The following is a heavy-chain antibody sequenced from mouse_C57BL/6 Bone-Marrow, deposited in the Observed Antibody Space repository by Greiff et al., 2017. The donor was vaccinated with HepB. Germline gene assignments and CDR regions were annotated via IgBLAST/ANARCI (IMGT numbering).Heavy chain of an antibody. J-gene: IGHJ2*01. Sequence: DVKLVESGGGLVQSGRSLRLSCATSGFTFSDFYMEWVRQAPGKGLEWIAASRNKANDYTTEYSASVKGRFIVSRDTSQSILYLQMNALRAEETAIYYCARDAGGNYFDYWGQGTTLTVSS. CDR2: SRNKANDYTT. CDR1: GFTFSDFY. V-gene: IGHV7-1*01. CDR3: ARDAGGNYFDY.